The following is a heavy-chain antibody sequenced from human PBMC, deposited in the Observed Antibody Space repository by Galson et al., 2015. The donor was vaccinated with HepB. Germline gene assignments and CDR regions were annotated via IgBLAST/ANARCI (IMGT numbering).Heavy chain of an antibody. CDR2: IIPIFGTA. J-gene: IGHJ5*02. CDR1: GGTFSSYA. CDR3: AREPYCSGGSCYASNWFDP. Sequence: SVKVSCKASGGTFSSYAISWVRQAPGQGLEWMGGIIPIFGTANYAQKFQGRVTITADKSTSTAYMELSSLRSEDTAVYYCAREPYCSGGSCYASNWFDPWGQGTLVTVSS. V-gene: IGHV1-69*06. D-gene: IGHD2-15*01.